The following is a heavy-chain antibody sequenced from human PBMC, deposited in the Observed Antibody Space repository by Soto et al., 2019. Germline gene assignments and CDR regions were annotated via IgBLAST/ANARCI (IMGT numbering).Heavy chain of an antibody. D-gene: IGHD3-10*01. CDR1: GYTFTSYG. V-gene: IGHV1-18*01. J-gene: IGHJ5*02. CDR3: ARVEYLMKLRYGEDWFDP. CDR2: ISAYNGNT. Sequence: QVQLVQSGAEVKKPGASVKVSCKASGYTFTSYGISWVRQAPGQGLEWMGWISAYNGNTNYAQKLQGRVTMTTDTSSSTAYMELRSLRSDDTAVYYCARVEYLMKLRYGEDWFDPWGQGTLVTVSS.